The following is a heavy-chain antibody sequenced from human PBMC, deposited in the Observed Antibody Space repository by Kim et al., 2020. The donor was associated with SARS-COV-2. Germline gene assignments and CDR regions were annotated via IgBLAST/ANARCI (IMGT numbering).Heavy chain of an antibody. J-gene: IGHJ4*02. CDR3: ATRTTNYFDY. D-gene: IGHD4-17*01. CDR1: GGSISSSSYY. CDR2: IYYSGST. V-gene: IGHV4-39*01. Sequence: SETLSLTCTVSGGSISSSSYYWGWIRQPPGKGLEWIGSIYYSGSTYYNPSLKSRVTISVDTSKNQFSLKLSSVTAADTAVYYCATRTTNYFDYWGQGTLVTVSS.